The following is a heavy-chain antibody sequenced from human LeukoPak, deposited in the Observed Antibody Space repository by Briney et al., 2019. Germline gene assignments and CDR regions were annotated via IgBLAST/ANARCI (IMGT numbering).Heavy chain of an antibody. CDR2: IYYSGST. CDR1: GGSISSYY. J-gene: IGHJ4*02. D-gene: IGHD3-22*01. CDR3: ARGGRYYYASSGYYLL. V-gene: IGHV4-59*01. Sequence: PSETLSLTCTVSGGSISSYYWSWIRQPPGKGLEWIGYIYYSGSTNYNPSLKSRVTISVDTSKNQFSLKLSSVTAADTAVYYRARGGRYYYASSGYYLLWGPGTLVTVSS.